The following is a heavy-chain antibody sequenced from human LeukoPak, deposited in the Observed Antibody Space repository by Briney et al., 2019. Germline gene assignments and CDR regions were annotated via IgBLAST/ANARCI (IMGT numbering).Heavy chain of an antibody. Sequence: KTSETLSLTCAVYGGSFSGYYWSWIRQPPGKGLEWIGYIYYSGSTNYNPSLKSRVTISVDTSKNQFSLKLSSVTAADTAVYYCARRWSGYFDYWGQGTLVTVSS. CDR2: IYYSGST. J-gene: IGHJ4*02. CDR3: ARRWSGYFDY. V-gene: IGHV4-59*01. D-gene: IGHD4-23*01. CDR1: GGSFSGYY.